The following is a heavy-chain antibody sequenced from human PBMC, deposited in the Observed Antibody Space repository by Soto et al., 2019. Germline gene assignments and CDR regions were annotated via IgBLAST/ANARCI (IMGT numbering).Heavy chain of an antibody. Sequence: PGGSLRLSCAASGFNFNSYTINWVRQAPGKRLEWLSSISSSGYIFSTDSVRGRFTISRDNAKNSVYLQINSLRAEYTAVYFCACDCSGGSCYLGMDVWGQGTTVTVSS. CDR1: GFNFNSYT. D-gene: IGHD2-15*01. J-gene: IGHJ6*02. CDR2: ISSSGYI. CDR3: ACDCSGGSCYLGMDV. V-gene: IGHV3-21*01.